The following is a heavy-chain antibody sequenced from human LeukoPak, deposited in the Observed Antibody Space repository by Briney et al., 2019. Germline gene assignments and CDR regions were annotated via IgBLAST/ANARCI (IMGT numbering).Heavy chain of an antibody. CDR3: ARDNYDILTAYYYGMDV. Sequence: ASVKVSCKASGGTFSSYAMNWVRQAPGQGLEWMGWINTNTGNPTYAQGFTGRFVFSLDTSVSTAYLQISSLKAEDTAVYYCARDNYDILTAYYYGMDVWGQGTTVTVSS. V-gene: IGHV7-4-1*02. D-gene: IGHD3-9*01. J-gene: IGHJ6*02. CDR1: GGTFSSYA. CDR2: INTNTGNP.